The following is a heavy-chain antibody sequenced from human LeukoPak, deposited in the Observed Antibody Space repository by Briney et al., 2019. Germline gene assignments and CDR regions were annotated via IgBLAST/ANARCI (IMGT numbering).Heavy chain of an antibody. CDR2: ISGTSSTM. V-gene: IGHV3-48*04. J-gene: IGHJ3*02. D-gene: IGHD6-13*01. CDR3: ARAALLLYSSSWYDAFDI. CDR1: GFTFSSYS. Sequence: GGSLRVSCAASGFTFSSYSMNWVRQAPGKGLDWVSYISGTSSTMHYADSVKGRFTITRDNAKNSLYLQMNSLRAEDTAVYYCARAALLLYSSSWYDAFDIWGQGTMVTVSS.